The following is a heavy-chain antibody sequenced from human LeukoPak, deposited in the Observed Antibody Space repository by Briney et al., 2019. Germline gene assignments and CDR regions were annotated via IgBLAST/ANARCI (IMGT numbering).Heavy chain of an antibody. CDR2: IYYSGST. J-gene: IGHJ4*02. Sequence: PSETLSLTCTVSGGSISSGGYYWSWIRQPPGKGLEWIGYIYYSGSTNYNPSLKSRVTISVDTSKNQFSLKLSSVTAADTAVYYCARDTGSWYDYWGQGTLVTVSS. CDR3: ARDTGSWYDY. D-gene: IGHD6-13*01. CDR1: GGSISSGGYY. V-gene: IGHV4-61*08.